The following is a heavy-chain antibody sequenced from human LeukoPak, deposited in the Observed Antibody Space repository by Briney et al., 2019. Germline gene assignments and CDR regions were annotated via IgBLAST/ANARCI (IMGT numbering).Heavy chain of an antibody. CDR1: GFTFSSYA. CDR3: AKAVGGSGYFSRDAFDI. Sequence: GGSLRLSCAPSGFTFSSYAMSWVRQAPGKGLEWVAVISGGGSGTYYADSVRGRFTISRDNSKNTVYLQMNSLRAEDTAIYYLAKAVGGSGYFSRDAFDIWGQGTMVTVSS. CDR2: ISGGGSGT. D-gene: IGHD3-22*01. V-gene: IGHV3-23*01. J-gene: IGHJ3*02.